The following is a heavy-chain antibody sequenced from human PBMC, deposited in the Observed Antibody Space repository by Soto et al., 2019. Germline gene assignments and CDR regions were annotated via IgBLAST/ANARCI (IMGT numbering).Heavy chain of an antibody. V-gene: IGHV3-23*01. D-gene: IGHD3-10*01. Sequence: GGSLRLSCAASGFPFSSYAMTWVRQAPGKGLEWVSLISGSGGSTYYADSAKGRFTISRGNSRDTLYLQMNSLRAEDTAVYYCAKVHGQGSYNNFPDYWGQGTLVTVSS. CDR1: GFPFSSYA. CDR2: ISGSGGST. J-gene: IGHJ4*02. CDR3: AKVHGQGSYNNFPDY.